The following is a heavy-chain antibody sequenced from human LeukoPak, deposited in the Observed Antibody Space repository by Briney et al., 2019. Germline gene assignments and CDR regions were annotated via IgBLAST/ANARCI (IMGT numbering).Heavy chain of an antibody. Sequence: GGSLRLSCAASGFTFSSYSMNWVRQAPGKGLEWVSSISSSSSYIYYADSVKGRFTISRDNAKNSLYLQMNSLRAEDTAVYYCARDQVPWYLGGQYNWFDPWGQGTLVTVSS. CDR2: ISSSSSYI. D-gene: IGHD6-13*01. CDR1: GFTFSSYS. CDR3: ARDQVPWYLGGQYNWFDP. J-gene: IGHJ5*02. V-gene: IGHV3-21*01.